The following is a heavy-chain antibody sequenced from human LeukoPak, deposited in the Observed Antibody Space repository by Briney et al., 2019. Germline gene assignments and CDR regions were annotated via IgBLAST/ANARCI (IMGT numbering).Heavy chain of an antibody. CDR3: ARGPSGGWGYRGRGSYGVFDY. V-gene: IGHV1-69*05. J-gene: IGHJ4*02. CDR2: IIPIFGTA. Sequence: ASVKVSCKASGGTFSSYAISWVRQAPGQGLEWMGGIIPIFGTANYAQKFQGRVTITTDESTSTAYMELSSLRSEDTAVYYCARGPSGGWGYRGRGSYGVFDYWGQGTLVTVSS. D-gene: IGHD1-26*01. CDR1: GGTFSSYA.